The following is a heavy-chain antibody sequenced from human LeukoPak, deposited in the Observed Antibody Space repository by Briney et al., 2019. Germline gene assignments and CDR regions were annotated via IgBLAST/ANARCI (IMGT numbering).Heavy chain of an antibody. CDR3: ARAGGSYYPIMYNWFDP. V-gene: IGHV4-59*01. CDR1: GGSISSYY. J-gene: IGHJ5*02. CDR2: IYYSGST. D-gene: IGHD3-10*01. Sequence: PSETLSLTRTVSGGSISSYYWSWIRQPPGKGLEWIGYIYYSGSTNYNPSLKSRVTISVDTSKNQFSLKLSSVTAADTAVYYCARAGGSYYPIMYNWFDPWGQGTLVTVSS.